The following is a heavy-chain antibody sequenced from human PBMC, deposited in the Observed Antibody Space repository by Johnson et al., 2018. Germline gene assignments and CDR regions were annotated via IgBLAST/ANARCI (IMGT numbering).Heavy chain of an antibody. J-gene: IGHJ6*02. CDR1: GFTFSRKA. Sequence: QVQLVQSGGGVVQPGRSLRLSCAASGFTFSRKAMHWVRQAPGKGLEWVAVISYDGSNKYYAESMKGRFIISRDNSKNTLNLQMKSLRAEDTAVYYCARVRGSTIMIFGVVPEYHYYDMDVWGQGTTVTVS. D-gene: IGHD3-3*01. CDR2: ISYDGSNK. V-gene: IGHV3-30-3*01. CDR3: ARVRGSTIMIFGVVPEYHYYDMDV.